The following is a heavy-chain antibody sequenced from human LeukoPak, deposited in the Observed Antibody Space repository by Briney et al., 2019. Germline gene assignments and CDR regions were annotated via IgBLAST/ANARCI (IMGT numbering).Heavy chain of an antibody. CDR2: IIPIFGTA. CDR3: ARVPTVYYWFDP. D-gene: IGHD4-11*01. CDR1: GGTFSSYA. Sequence: ASVKVSCKASGGTFSSYAISWVRQAPGQGLEWMGGIIPIFGTANYAQKFQGRVTITADESTSTAYMELSSLRSEDTAVYYCARVPTVYYWFDPWGQGTLVTVSS. J-gene: IGHJ5*02. V-gene: IGHV1-69*13.